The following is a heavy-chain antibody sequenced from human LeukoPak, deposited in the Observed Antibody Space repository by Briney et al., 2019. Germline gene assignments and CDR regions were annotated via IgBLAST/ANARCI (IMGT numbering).Heavy chain of an antibody. CDR1: GFTSSSYW. CDR3: ARGRGIDY. CDR2: IKQDGSEK. J-gene: IGHJ4*02. Sequence: GSLRLSCAASGFTSSSYWMSWVRQAPGKGLEWVANIKQDGSEKYYVDSVKGRFTISRDNAKNSLYLQMHSLRAEDTAVYYCARGRGIDYWGQGTLVTVSS. D-gene: IGHD3-10*01. V-gene: IGHV3-7*01.